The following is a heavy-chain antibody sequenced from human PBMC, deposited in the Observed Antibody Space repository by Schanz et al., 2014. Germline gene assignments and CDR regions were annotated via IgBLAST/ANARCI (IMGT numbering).Heavy chain of an antibody. D-gene: IGHD2-21*01. CDR1: GGTFSSFG. J-gene: IGHJ4*02. Sequence: VQLVQSGPEVKKPGSSVKVSCKASGGTFSSFGINWVRQAPGQGLEWMGRIIPSLGLAKYEQKFQDKVTITADTSTTTAYMELSGLRSEDTAVYYCARDRLECGAECYSVEVFEIWGQGTLVIVSS. V-gene: IGHV1-69*04. CDR3: ARDRLECGAECYSVEVFEI. CDR2: IIPSLGLA.